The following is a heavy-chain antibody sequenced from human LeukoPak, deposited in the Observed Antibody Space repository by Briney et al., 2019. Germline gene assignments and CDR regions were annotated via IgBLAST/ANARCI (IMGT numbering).Heavy chain of an antibody. V-gene: IGHV3-30*04. CDR1: GFTFSSYA. J-gene: IGHJ4*02. CDR2: ISYDGSNK. Sequence: GGSLRLSCAASGFTFSSYAMHWVRQAPGKGLEWVAVISYDGSNKYYADSVKGRFTISRDNSKNTLYLQMNSLRAEDTAVYYCARDGYRIRNTYFDYWGQGTLVTVSS. CDR3: ARDGYRIRNTYFDY. D-gene: IGHD3-16*02.